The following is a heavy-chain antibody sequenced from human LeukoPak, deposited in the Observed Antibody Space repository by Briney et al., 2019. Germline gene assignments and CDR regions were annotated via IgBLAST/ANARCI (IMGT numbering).Heavy chain of an antibody. J-gene: IGHJ3*02. CDR1: GYTFTGYY. Sequence: GASVTVSRKASGYTFTGYYIHWVRQAPGQGLEWMGWIYPYSGGTNYAQNFQGRVTMTRDTSISTAYMELSSLKSDDTAVYYCARDRNSGSSLDIWGQGTMLTVSS. CDR3: ARDRNSGSSLDI. CDR2: IYPYSGGT. D-gene: IGHD6-6*01. V-gene: IGHV1-2*02.